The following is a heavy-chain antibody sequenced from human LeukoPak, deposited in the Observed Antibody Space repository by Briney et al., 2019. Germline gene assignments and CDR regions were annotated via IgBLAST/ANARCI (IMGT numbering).Heavy chain of an antibody. D-gene: IGHD3-9*01. CDR2: IYTSGST. CDR1: GGSISSYY. J-gene: IGHJ5*02. V-gene: IGHV4-4*07. CDR3: ARGGRYFDWLPLDP. Sequence: SETLSLTCTVSGGSISSYYWSWIRQPAGKGLEWIGRIYTSGSTNYNPSLKSRVTMSVDTSKNQFSLKLSSVTAADTAVYCCARGGRYFDWLPLDPWGQGTLVTVSS.